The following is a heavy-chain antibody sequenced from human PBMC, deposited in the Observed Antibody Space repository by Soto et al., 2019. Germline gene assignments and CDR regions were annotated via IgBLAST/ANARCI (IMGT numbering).Heavy chain of an antibody. Sequence: QMQLVQSGPEVKKPGTSVKVSCKASGFTFTSSAVQWVRQARGQRLEWIGWIVVGSGNTNYAQKFQERVTITRDMSTSTAYMELSSLRSEDTAVYYCAADRDDNWNYEFDYWGQGTLVTVAS. CDR2: IVVGSGNT. J-gene: IGHJ4*02. CDR1: GFTFTSSA. D-gene: IGHD1-7*01. V-gene: IGHV1-58*01. CDR3: AADRDDNWNYEFDY.